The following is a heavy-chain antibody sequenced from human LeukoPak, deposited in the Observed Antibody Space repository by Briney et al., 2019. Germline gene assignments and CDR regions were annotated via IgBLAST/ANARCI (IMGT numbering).Heavy chain of an antibody. V-gene: IGHV3-43*02. D-gene: IGHD2-2*01. CDR2: ISGDGGTT. Sequence: PGGSLRLSCAASGFMFDEYAMHWVRQAPGKGLEWVSLISGDGGTTYHVDSVKGRFTISRDNIKNSLYLQMNSLRSEDTALYYCAKDLTVVGSARFDPWGQGTLVTVSS. CDR1: GFMFDEYA. J-gene: IGHJ5*02. CDR3: AKDLTVVGSARFDP.